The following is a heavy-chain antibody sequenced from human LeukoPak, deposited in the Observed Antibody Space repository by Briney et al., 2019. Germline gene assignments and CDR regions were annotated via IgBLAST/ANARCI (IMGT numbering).Heavy chain of an antibody. D-gene: IGHD1-7*01. CDR3: ARDATGTPRSNYHYGMDV. J-gene: IGHJ6*02. V-gene: IGHV1-8*01. Sequence: ASVKVSCKASGYTFTSYDINWVRQATGQGLEWMGWMNPNSGNTGYAQKFQGRVTMTRNTSISTAYMELSSLRSEDTAVYYCARDATGTPRSNYHYGMDVWGQGTTVTVSS. CDR1: GYTFTSYD. CDR2: MNPNSGNT.